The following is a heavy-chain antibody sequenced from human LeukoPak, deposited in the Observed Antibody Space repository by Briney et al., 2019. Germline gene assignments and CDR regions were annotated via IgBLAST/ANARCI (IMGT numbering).Heavy chain of an antibody. V-gene: IGHV3-21*01. CDR3: ARGVLGYFRFDT. CDR1: GFTFSSHI. CDR2: ISSSSSYI. J-gene: IGHJ5*02. D-gene: IGHD3-10*01. Sequence: GGSLRLSCAASGFTFSSHIMNWVRQAPGKGLEWVSSISSSSSYIYYADSVKGRFTISRDNAKNSLYLQMNSLRAEDTAVYYCARGVLGYFRFDTWGQGTLVTVSS.